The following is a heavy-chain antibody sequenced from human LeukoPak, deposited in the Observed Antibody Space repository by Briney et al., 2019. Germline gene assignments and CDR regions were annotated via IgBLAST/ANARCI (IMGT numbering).Heavy chain of an antibody. CDR1: GASFSDYN. Sequence: SETLSLTCAVYGASFSDYNWNWIRQPPGRGLEWIGEINHSGSTNYNPSLKSRVTISVDTSKKQFSLKLSSVTAADTAVYYCAGGDYSNFPGRKYFQHWGQGTLVTVSS. CDR3: AGGDYSNFPGRKYFQH. CDR2: INHSGST. J-gene: IGHJ1*01. V-gene: IGHV4-34*01. D-gene: IGHD4-4*01.